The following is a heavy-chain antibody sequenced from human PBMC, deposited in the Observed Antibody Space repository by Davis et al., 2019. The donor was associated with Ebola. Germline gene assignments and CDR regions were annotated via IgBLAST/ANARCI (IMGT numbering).Heavy chain of an antibody. CDR3: AKVHPPTTVTTGWFDP. Sequence: PGGPLRPSCAAPGFIFSSYAMSWVRQAPGKGLEWVSSISVRSITYHADSVKGRFTISRDNSKNTLYLQMNSLRAEDTAVYYCAKVHPPTTVTTGWFDPWGQGTLVTVSS. CDR2: ISVRSIT. CDR1: GFIFSSYA. D-gene: IGHD4-17*01. J-gene: IGHJ5*02. V-gene: IGHV3-23*01.